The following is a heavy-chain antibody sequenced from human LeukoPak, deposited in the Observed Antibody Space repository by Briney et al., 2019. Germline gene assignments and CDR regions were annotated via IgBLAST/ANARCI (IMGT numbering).Heavy chain of an antibody. CDR1: GFAFGSEA. CDR2: ISGSGGST. D-gene: IGHD2-2*01. J-gene: IGHJ4*02. Sequence: PGGSLRLSCAVSGFAFGSEAMSWVRQAPGKGLEWVSAISGSGGSTYYADSVKGRFTISRDNSKNTLYLQMNSQRAEDTAVYYCAKDIDYARGSYFDYWGQGTLVTVSS. CDR3: AKDIDYARGSYFDY. V-gene: IGHV3-23*01.